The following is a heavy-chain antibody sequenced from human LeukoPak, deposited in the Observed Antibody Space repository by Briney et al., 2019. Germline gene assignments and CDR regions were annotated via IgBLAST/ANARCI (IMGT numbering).Heavy chain of an antibody. CDR2: IYTSGST. Sequence: PSETLSLTCTVSGGSISSGSYYWSWIRQPAGKGLEWIGRIYTSGSTNYNPSLKSRVTISVDTSKNQFSLKLSSVTAADTAVYYCAKISSGFGDRGNYYYYMDVWGKGTTVTISS. J-gene: IGHJ6*03. D-gene: IGHD6-19*01. CDR3: AKISSGFGDRGNYYYYMDV. CDR1: GGSISSGSYY. V-gene: IGHV4-61*02.